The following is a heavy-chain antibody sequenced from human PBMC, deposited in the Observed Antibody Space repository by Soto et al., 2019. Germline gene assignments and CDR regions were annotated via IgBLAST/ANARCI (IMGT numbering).Heavy chain of an antibody. CDR2: ISFDGTIE. CDR1: GFAFSNYH. J-gene: IGHJ4*02. V-gene: IGHV3-30-3*01. CDR3: ARDLRLHSAADY. D-gene: IGHD6-25*01. Sequence: QVQLVESGGGVVQPGRSLRLSCVASGFAFSNYHFHWVRQAPGKGLEWVAVISFDGTIEYYADSLKGRFTISRDNSKRTLYLEMNSLRPEDTGIYYSARDLRLHSAADYWGRGALVTVSS.